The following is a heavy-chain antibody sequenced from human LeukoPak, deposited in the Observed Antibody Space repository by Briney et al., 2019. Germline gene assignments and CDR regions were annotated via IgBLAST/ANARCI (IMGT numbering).Heavy chain of an antibody. CDR1: GFTFSSYA. D-gene: IGHD3-3*01. CDR3: AKVLRFLEWLFDY. J-gene: IGHJ4*02. Sequence: GGSLRLSCAASGFTFSSYAISWVRQAPGKGLEWVSAISGSGGSTYYADSVKGRFTISRDNSKNTLYLQMNSLRAEDTAVYYCAKVLRFLEWLFDYWGQGTLVTVSS. V-gene: IGHV3-23*01. CDR2: ISGSGGST.